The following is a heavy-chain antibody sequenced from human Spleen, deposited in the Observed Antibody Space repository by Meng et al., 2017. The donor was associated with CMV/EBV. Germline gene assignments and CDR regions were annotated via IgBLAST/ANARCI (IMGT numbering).Heavy chain of an antibody. CDR2: MYYSGSP. Sequence: SETLSLTCTVSGGSISISGYYWGWIRQPPGKGLEWIGSMYYSGSPYYNPSLKSRVTISVDTSKNHFSLKLSSVTAADTAVYYCATDPIPKGYWGQGTLVTVSS. CDR1: GGSISISGYY. J-gene: IGHJ4*02. CDR3: ATDPIPKGY. V-gene: IGHV4-39*07.